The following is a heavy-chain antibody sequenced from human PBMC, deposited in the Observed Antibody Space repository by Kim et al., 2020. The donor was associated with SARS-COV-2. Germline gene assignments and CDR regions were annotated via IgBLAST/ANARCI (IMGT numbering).Heavy chain of an antibody. Sequence: SETLSLTCTVSGGSFSSSTYYWGWIRQPPGKGLEWIGSISYTGSTFYNPSLKSRVTISVNTSKNQFSLRLSSVTAADTAVYCCATHPSYYETTGYPAEY. V-gene: IGHV4-39*01. CDR1: GGSFSSSTYY. J-gene: IGHJ1*01. D-gene: IGHD3-22*01. CDR3: ATHPSYYETTGYPAEY. CDR2: ISYTGST.